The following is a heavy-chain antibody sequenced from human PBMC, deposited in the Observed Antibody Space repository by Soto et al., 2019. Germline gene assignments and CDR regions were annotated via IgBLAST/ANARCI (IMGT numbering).Heavy chain of an antibody. V-gene: IGHV3-33*01. CDR1: GFTFSSYG. CDR2: IWYDGSNK. Sequence: GGSLRLSCAASGFTFSSYGMHWVRQAPGKGLEWVAVIWYDGSNKYYADSVKGRFTISRDNSKNTLYLQMNSLRAEDTAVYYCARDRLRYGFDPWGQGTMVTVSS. CDR3: ARDRLRYGFDP. D-gene: IGHD3-10*01. J-gene: IGHJ5*02.